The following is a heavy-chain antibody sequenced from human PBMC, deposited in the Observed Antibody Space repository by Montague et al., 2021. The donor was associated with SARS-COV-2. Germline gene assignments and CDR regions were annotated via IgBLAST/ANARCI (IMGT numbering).Heavy chain of an antibody. CDR2: IYYSGST. J-gene: IGHJ4*02. Sequence: SETLSLTRTVSGGSISSYYRSWIRQPPGKGLEWIGYIYYSGSTNXNPSPKSRGTISVDTSKNQFYLKLSSVTAADTAVYYCARDSHYYDSSGHFDYWGQGTLVTVSS. D-gene: IGHD3-22*01. CDR1: GGSISSYY. CDR3: ARDSHYYDSSGHFDY. V-gene: IGHV4-59*13.